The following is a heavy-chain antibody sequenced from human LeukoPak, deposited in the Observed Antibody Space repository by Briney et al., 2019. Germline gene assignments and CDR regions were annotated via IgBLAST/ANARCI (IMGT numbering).Heavy chain of an antibody. CDR2: TYYRSKWYN. J-gene: IGHJ4*02. Sequence: SQTLSLTCAISGDSVSSNSAAWNWIRQSPSRGLEWLGRTYYRSKWYNDYAVSVKSRITINPDTSKNQFSLKLSSVTAADTAVYYCARFKRAGGWSYFDYWGQGTLVTVSS. CDR1: GDSVSSNSAA. D-gene: IGHD6-19*01. V-gene: IGHV6-1*01. CDR3: ARFKRAGGWSYFDY.